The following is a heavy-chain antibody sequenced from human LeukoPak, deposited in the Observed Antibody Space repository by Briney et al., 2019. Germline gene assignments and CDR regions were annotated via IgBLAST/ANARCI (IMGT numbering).Heavy chain of an antibody. CDR1: GFTFSSYA. Sequence: GGSLRLSCAASGFTFSSYAMTWVRQAPGKGLEWVSVISGSGTNTYYADSVKGRFTISRDNSKNTLYLQINSLRVEDTAVYYCAKDLYNWSSLFDYTGQGTLVTVSS. CDR3: AKDLYNWSSLFDY. V-gene: IGHV3-23*01. CDR2: ISGSGTNT. D-gene: IGHD1-20*01. J-gene: IGHJ4*02.